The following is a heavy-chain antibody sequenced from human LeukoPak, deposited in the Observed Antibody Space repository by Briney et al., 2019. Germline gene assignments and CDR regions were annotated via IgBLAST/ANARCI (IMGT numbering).Heavy chain of an antibody. CDR3: ARGTPSGAYYFDY. CDR2: ISSSSSYI. J-gene: IGHJ4*02. CDR1: GFTFSSYS. D-gene: IGHD3-10*01. V-gene: IGHV3-21*04. Sequence: GGSLRLSCAASGFTFSSYSMNWVRQAPGKGLEWVSSISSSSSYIYYADSVKGRFTISRHNSKNTLYLQMNSLRAEDTAVYYCARGTPSGAYYFDYWGQGTLVTVSS.